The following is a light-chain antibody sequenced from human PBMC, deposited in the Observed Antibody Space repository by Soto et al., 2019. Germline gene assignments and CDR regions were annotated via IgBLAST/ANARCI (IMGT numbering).Light chain of an antibody. CDR3: SSYTSSSSYV. V-gene: IGLV2-14*01. CDR2: TVS. Sequence: HSALTQPASVSGSPGQSITISCTGTSSDVGGYKYVSWYQQHPGKAPKLLIYTVSNRPSGVSNRFSGSKSGNTASLTISGLQAEDEADYYCSSYTSSSSYVFGTGTRSPS. J-gene: IGLJ1*01. CDR1: SSDVGGYKY.